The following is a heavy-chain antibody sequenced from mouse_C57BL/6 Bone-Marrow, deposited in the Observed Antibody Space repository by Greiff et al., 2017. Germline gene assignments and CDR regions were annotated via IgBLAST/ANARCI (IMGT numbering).Heavy chain of an antibody. Sequence: VQLQQPGAELVRPGSSVKLSCKASGYTFTSYWMDWVKQRPGQGLEWIGNIYPSDSETHYNQKFKDKATLTVDKSSSTAYMQLSSLTSEDSAVYYCARRTTMVTTPYYYAMDYGGQGTSVTVSS. V-gene: IGHV1-61*01. D-gene: IGHD2-2*01. CDR3: ARRTTMVTTPYYYAMDY. J-gene: IGHJ4*01. CDR1: GYTFTSYW. CDR2: IYPSDSET.